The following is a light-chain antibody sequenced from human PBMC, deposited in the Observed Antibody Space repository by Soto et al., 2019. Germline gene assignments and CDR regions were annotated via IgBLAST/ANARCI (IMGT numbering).Light chain of an antibody. J-gene: IGKJ1*01. CDR2: ATS. CDR3: QQSYSHPRWA. V-gene: IGKV1-39*01. CDR1: QSISFY. Sequence: DIQMTQSPSSLSATVGDRVTITCRASQSISFYLNWYQQKPGKAPNLLIYATSSLQSGVPSRFSGSGSGTDFNLTISSLQPEDFATYYCQQSYSHPRWAVRQGTKVDIX.